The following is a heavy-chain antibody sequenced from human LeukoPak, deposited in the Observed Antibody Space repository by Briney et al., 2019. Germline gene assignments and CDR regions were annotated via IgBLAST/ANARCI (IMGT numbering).Heavy chain of an antibody. V-gene: IGHV4-59*01. Sequence: SETLSLTCTVSGGSISSYYWSWIRQPPGEGLEWIGYIYYSGSTNYNPSLKSRVTISVDTSKNQFSLKLSSVTAADTAVYYCAREDTAMALDYWGQGTLVTVSS. D-gene: IGHD5-18*01. CDR2: IYYSGST. CDR3: AREDTAMALDY. CDR1: GGSISSYY. J-gene: IGHJ4*02.